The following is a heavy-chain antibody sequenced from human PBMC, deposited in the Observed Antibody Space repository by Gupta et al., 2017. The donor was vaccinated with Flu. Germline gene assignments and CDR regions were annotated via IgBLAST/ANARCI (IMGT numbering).Heavy chain of an antibody. V-gene: IGHV3-23*01. D-gene: IGHD6-19*01. CDR2: ISANAAST. CDR3: ATRQGGLAPNDF. J-gene: IGHJ4*02. Sequence: QRFEARWSFVQRGGSPRPSRSVTWFSLTTYALTWVRQAPGKGLEWVSSISANAASTYYTDSVKGRFAISRDNSKNNVYLQMNSLRVEDTAVYYCATRQGGLAPNDFWGQGILVTVSS. CDR1: WFSLTTYA.